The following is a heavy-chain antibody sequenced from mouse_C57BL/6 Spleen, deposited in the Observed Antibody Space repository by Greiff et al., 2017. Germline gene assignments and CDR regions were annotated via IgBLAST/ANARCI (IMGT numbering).Heavy chain of an antibody. V-gene: IGHV5-4*01. CDR1: GFTFSSYA. Sequence: EVMLVESGGGLVKPGGSLKLSCAASGFTFSSYAMSWVRQTPEKRLEWVATISDGGSYTYYPDNVKGRFTISRDNAKNNRYLQMGHLKSEDTARYYCARDEYGRRRFAYWGQGTLVTVSA. D-gene: IGHD5-1*01. J-gene: IGHJ3*01. CDR2: ISDGGSYT. CDR3: ARDEYGRRRFAY.